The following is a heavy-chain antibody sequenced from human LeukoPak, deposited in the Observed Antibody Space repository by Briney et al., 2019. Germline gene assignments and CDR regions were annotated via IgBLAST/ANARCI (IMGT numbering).Heavy chain of an antibody. D-gene: IGHD3-3*01. V-gene: IGHV4-34*01. Sequence: SETLSLTCAVYGGSFSGHYWSWIRQPPGKGLEWIGEISHSGSTKYIPSLKSRVTISVDTSKNQFSLKLSSVTAADTAVYYCASRSSIWSGYQDTLYYFDSWGQGTLVTVSS. J-gene: IGHJ4*02. CDR1: GGSFSGHY. CDR2: ISHSGST. CDR3: ASRSSIWSGYQDTLYYFDS.